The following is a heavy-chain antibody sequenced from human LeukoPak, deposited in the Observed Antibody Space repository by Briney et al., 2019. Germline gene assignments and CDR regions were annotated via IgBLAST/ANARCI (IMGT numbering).Heavy chain of an antibody. J-gene: IGHJ4*02. V-gene: IGHV3-20*04. Sequence: GGSLRLSCAAPGFTFDDYGMGWVRQAPGKGLEWVSGINWNGGSTGYADSVKGRFTISRDNAKKSLYLQMNSLRVEDTALYYCARRGTNREVPAAIDHWGQGTLVTVSS. CDR2: INWNGGST. CDR1: GFTFDDYG. CDR3: ARRGTNREVPAAIDH. D-gene: IGHD2-2*01.